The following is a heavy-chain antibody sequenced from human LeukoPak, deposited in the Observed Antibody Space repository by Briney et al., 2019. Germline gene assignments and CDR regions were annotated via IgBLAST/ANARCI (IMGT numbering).Heavy chain of an antibody. CDR3: ARGRIYYGSGSYYNVAWFDP. V-gene: IGHV4-59*12. Sequence: PSETLSLTCTVSGGSISTYYWSWIRQPPGKGLEWIGYLYYNGRTNYNPSLKSRVTLSLDTSKNQFSLKLSSVTAADTAVYYCARGRIYYGSGSYYNVAWFDPWGQGTLVTVSS. CDR2: LYYNGRT. CDR1: GGSISTYY. D-gene: IGHD3-10*01. J-gene: IGHJ5*02.